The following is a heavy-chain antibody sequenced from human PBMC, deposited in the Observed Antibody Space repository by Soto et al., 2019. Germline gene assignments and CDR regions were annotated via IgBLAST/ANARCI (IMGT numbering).Heavy chain of an antibody. CDR3: AKVHCDYVYYYSAMDV. V-gene: IGHV3-23*01. CDR1: GFTFSSYA. J-gene: IGHJ6*02. CDR2: ISGGGGST. Sequence: PGGSLRLSCAASGFTFSSYAMNWVRQAPGKGLEWVSAISGGGGSTYYADSVKGRFTISRHNSKNTLFLQMNSLRAEDTALYYCAKVHCDYVYYYSAMDVWGQGTTVTVSS. D-gene: IGHD4-17*01.